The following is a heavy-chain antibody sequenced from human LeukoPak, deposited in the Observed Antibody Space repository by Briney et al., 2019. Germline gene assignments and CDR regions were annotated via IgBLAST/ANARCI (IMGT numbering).Heavy chain of an antibody. D-gene: IGHD5-18*01. J-gene: IGHJ4*02. V-gene: IGHV1-18*01. CDR1: GYTFTSYG. CDR3: ARLLVKGYSYGYATYYFDY. Sequence: ASVKVSCTASGYTFTSYGISGVRQAPGQGLEGMGWISAYNVNTNYAQKLQGRVTMTTDTSTSTAYMELRSLRSDDTAVYYCARLLVKGYSYGYATYYFDYWGQGTLVTVSS. CDR2: ISAYNVNT.